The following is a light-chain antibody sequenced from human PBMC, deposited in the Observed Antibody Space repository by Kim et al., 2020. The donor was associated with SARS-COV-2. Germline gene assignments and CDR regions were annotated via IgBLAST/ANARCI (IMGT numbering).Light chain of an antibody. CDR3: NSRDSSGNRV. CDR2: GKH. V-gene: IGLV3-19*01. J-gene: IGLJ3*02. Sequence: VALGQTVRITCQGDSLRNYYASWYQQKPGQAPVVVIYGKHNRPSGIPDRFSGSSSGNRASLTITGAQAEDEADYYCNSRDSSGNRVFGGGTQLTVL. CDR1: SLRNYY.